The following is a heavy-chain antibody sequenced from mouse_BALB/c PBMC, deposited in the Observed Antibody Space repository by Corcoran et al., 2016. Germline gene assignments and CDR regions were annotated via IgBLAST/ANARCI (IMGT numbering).Heavy chain of an antibody. D-gene: IGHD1-1*01. J-gene: IGHJ2*01. V-gene: IGHV1S29*02. Sequence: EVQLQQSGPELVKPGASVKISCKASGYTFTDYNMHWVKQSHGKSLEWIGGINPNNGGTSYNQKFKGKATLTVDKSSSTAYMELRSLTSEDSAVYYCARRNYGSSYYFDYWGQGTTLTVSS. CDR2: INPNNGGT. CDR3: ARRNYGSSYYFDY. CDR1: GYTFTDYN.